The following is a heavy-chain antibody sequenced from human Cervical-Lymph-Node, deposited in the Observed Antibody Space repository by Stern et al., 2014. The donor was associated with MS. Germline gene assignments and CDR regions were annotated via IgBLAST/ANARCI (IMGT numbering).Heavy chain of an antibody. CDR1: GFNFSSYW. D-gene: IGHD3-16*01. V-gene: IGHV3-74*02. J-gene: IGHJ4*02. Sequence: VQLVESGGGLVQPGGSLRLSCAASGFNFSSYWMHWVRQFPEKGLFWVSQINRDGSDTSYVDSVKGRFSISRDNIRNMLYLRMTSLRAEDTAVYYCARGVGDYWGQGARVTVSS. CDR3: ARGVGDY. CDR2: INRDGSDT.